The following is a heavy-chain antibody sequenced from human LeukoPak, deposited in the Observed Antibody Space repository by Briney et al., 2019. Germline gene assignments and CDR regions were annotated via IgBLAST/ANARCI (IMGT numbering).Heavy chain of an antibody. J-gene: IGHJ5*02. Sequence: ASVKVSCKASGYTFTSYGISWVRQAPGQGLEWMGWISAYNGNTKYAQKLQGRVTMTNDTSTSTDYMELRSLRSDHAAVYYCARGGLVVPAGPWGQGTLVTVSS. V-gene: IGHV1-18*01. CDR1: GYTFTSYG. D-gene: IGHD2-2*01. CDR3: ARGGLVVPAGP. CDR2: ISAYNGNT.